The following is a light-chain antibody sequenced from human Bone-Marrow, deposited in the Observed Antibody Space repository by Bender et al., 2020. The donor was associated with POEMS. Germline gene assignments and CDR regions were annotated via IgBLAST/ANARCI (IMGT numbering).Light chain of an antibody. CDR2: KDS. CDR1: ALPKQY. CDR3: QAWDHSSDHWV. V-gene: IGLV3-25*02. J-gene: IGLJ3*02. Sequence: SYELTQPPSVSVSPGQTARITCSADALPKQYAYWYQQRPGQAPVLVIYKDSERPSGIPERFSGSNSGNTATLTIGRVEAGDEADYYCQAWDHSSDHWVFGGGTKLTVL.